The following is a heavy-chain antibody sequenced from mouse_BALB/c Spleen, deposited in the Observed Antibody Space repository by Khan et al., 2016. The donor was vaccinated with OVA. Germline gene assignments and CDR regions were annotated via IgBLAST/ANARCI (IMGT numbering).Heavy chain of an antibody. D-gene: IGHD1-1*01. CDR2: ISYSGNT. Sequence: EVKLLESGPGLVKPSQSLSLTCTVTGYSITSDYAWNWIRQFPGNKLEWMGFISYSGNTNYNPSLKSRISITRDTSKNQFFLQLNSVTTEDTARYYCARVYGGDFDYWGQGTTLTVSS. V-gene: IGHV3-2*02. CDR3: ARVYGGDFDY. CDR1: GYSITSDYA. J-gene: IGHJ2*01.